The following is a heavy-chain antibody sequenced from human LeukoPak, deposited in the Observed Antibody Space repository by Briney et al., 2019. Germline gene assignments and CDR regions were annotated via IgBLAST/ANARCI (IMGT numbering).Heavy chain of an antibody. CDR1: VFTSSSYW. D-gene: IGHD3-10*01. J-gene: IGHJ5*02. V-gene: IGHV3-74*01. CDR3: VRGRGSYGWFDP. CDR2: ISGDGTAR. Sequence: GGCLRLSCAASVFTSSSYWMHWVRQVPWKGLVWVSRISGDGTARNYADSVKGRFTISRDDAKNTVDLQMNSLRGEDTAVYYCVRGRGSYGWFDPWGQGTLVTVSS.